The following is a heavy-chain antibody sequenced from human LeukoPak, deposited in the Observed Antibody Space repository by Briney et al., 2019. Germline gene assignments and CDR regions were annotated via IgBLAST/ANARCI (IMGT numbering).Heavy chain of an antibody. CDR3: ASGIAAVGWDFDY. CDR2: INSYGSIT. D-gene: IGHD6-13*01. Sequence: GGSLRLSCAVSGFTLSNYWMHWVRQAPGQGLVWVSRINSYGSITSYADSVKGRFTVSRDNAKNTLYLQMNSLRAEDTAVYYCASGIAAVGWDFDYWGQGTLVTVSS. V-gene: IGHV3-74*01. J-gene: IGHJ4*02. CDR1: GFTLSNYW.